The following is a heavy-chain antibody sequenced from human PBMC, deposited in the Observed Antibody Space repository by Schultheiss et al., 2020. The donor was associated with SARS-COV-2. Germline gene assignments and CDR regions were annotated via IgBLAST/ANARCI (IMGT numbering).Heavy chain of an antibody. Sequence: GGSLRLSCAASGFTFSSYAMSWVRQAPGKGLEWVSAISGSGGSTYYADSVKGRFTISRDNSKNTLYLQMNCLRAEDTAVYYCARDLFDSSGYYFDYWGQGTLVTVSS. CDR1: GFTFSSYA. CDR3: ARDLFDSSGYYFDY. D-gene: IGHD3-22*01. CDR2: ISGSGGST. V-gene: IGHV3-23*01. J-gene: IGHJ4*02.